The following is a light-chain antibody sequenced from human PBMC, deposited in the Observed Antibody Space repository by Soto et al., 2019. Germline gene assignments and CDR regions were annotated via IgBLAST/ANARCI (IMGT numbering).Light chain of an antibody. J-gene: IGKJ5*01. V-gene: IGKV3-11*01. CDR3: QQRSNWPGFT. CDR2: DAS. CDR1: QSVSSY. Sequence: EIVLTQSPAPLFLSPGERATLSCRASQSVSSYLAWYQQKPGQAPRLLIYDASNRATGIPARFSGSGSGTDFTLTISSLEPEDFAVYYCQQRSNWPGFTFGQGTRLEIK.